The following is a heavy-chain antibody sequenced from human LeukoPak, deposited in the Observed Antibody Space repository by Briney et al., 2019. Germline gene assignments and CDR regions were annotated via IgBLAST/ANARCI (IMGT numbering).Heavy chain of an antibody. V-gene: IGHV4-59*01. CDR1: GGSISSYY. CDR3: ARVLRGGNTGWSFEY. Sequence: SETLSLTCSVSGGSISSYYWSWIRQPPGKGLEWIGYISYSGSTDYNPSLKSRVTISVDTSKNQFSLKLSSVTAADTAVYYCARVLRGGNTGWSFEYWGQGTLVTVSS. J-gene: IGHJ4*02. CDR2: ISYSGST. D-gene: IGHD6-19*01.